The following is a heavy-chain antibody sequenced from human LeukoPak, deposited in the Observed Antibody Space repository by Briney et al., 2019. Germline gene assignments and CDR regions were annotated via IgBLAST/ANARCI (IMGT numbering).Heavy chain of an antibody. J-gene: IGHJ6*03. V-gene: IGHV1-2*02. CDR2: INSNSAGT. CDR1: GYTFTDYY. CDR3: ARGTDYGDYGGTWFYYYYMDV. D-gene: IGHD4-17*01. Sequence: ASVKVSCKASGYTFTDYYMHWVRQAPGQGLEWMGWINSNSAGTNYAQKFQGRVTVTRDTSTSTAYMELSRLRSDDTAVYYCARGTDYGDYGGTWFYYYYMDVWGEGTTVTVSS.